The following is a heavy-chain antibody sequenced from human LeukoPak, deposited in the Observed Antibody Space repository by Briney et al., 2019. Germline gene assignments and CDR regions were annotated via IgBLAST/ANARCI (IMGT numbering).Heavy chain of an antibody. V-gene: IGHV1-46*01. CDR3: ATWLTMVREAAFLGMDV. D-gene: IGHD3-10*01. CDR1: GYTFTSYY. CDR2: INPSGGST. J-gene: IGHJ6*02. Sequence: ASVKVSCKASGYTFTSYYIHWVRQAPGQGLEWVGMINPSGGSTSYAQKFQGRVTMTEDTSTDTAYMELSSLRSEDTAVYYCATWLTMVREAAFLGMDVWGQGTTVTVSS.